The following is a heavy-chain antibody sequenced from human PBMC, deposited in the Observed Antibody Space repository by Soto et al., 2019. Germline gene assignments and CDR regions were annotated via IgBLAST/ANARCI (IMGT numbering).Heavy chain of an antibody. CDR2: IYYSGGT. Sequence: QLQLQESGPGLVKPSETLSLTCTVSGGSISSSSYYWGWIRQPPGKGLEWIGSIYYSGGTYYNPSPKSRVTISVDTSKNQFSLKLSSVTAADTAVYYCARPSGSYLFYFDYWGQGTLVTVSS. CDR1: GGSISSSSYY. D-gene: IGHD1-26*01. CDR3: ARPSGSYLFYFDY. J-gene: IGHJ4*02. V-gene: IGHV4-39*01.